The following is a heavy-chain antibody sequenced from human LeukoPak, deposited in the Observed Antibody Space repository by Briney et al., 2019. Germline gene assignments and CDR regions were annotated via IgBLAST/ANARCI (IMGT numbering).Heavy chain of an antibody. V-gene: IGHV1-18*01. J-gene: IGHJ3*02. Sequence: GASVKVSCKSSGYFVTSLGITWVRQAPAQGQEWMGWIIPYNGNTNYAQKFQGRVTMTTSTSTSTAYMELRSRRSDDTAVYYCARMYYGSTQGAFDSWGQGTMVTVSS. D-gene: IGHD3-10*01. CDR3: ARMYYGSTQGAFDS. CDR2: IIPYNGNT. CDR1: GYFVTSLG.